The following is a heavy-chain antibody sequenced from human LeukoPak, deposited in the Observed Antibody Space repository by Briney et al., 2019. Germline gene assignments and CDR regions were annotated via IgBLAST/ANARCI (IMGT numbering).Heavy chain of an antibody. J-gene: IGHJ4*02. V-gene: IGHV3-23*01. Sequence: GGSLRLSCAASGFTFSSYAMSWVRQAPGKGLEWVSAISGSGGSTYYADSVKGRFTISRDNSKNTLYLQMNSLRAEDTAVYYCAKNVWGSYRNNYFDYWGQGTLVTVSS. D-gene: IGHD3-16*02. CDR3: AKNVWGSYRNNYFDY. CDR2: ISGSGGST. CDR1: GFTFSSYA.